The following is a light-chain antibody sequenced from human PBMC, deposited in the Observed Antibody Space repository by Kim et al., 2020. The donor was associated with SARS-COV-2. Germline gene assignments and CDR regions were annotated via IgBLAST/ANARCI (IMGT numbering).Light chain of an antibody. CDR1: QSVSSY. CDR3: QQRSNWPLT. Sequence: VSPGDSATLSCRASQSVSSYLAWYQQKPGQAPRLLIYDASNRATGIPARFSGSVSGTDFTLTISSLEPEDFAVYYCQQRSNWPLTFGGGTKVDIK. CDR2: DAS. V-gene: IGKV3-11*01. J-gene: IGKJ4*01.